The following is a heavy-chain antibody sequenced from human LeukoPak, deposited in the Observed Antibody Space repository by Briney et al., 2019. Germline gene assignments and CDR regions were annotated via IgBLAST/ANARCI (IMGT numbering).Heavy chain of an antibody. D-gene: IGHD6-19*01. CDR2: ISDTAVYT. CDR3: VKRQIAVAASPFDD. CDR1: GFTFSTYA. J-gene: IGHJ4*02. Sequence: PGGSLRLSCSASGFTFSTYAMHWVRQAPGKGLEYVPAISDTAVYTFYADSVKGRFTISRDNSKNTLYLQMSSLRDEDTAVYYCVKRQIAVAASPFDDWGQGTLVTVSS. V-gene: IGHV3-64D*09.